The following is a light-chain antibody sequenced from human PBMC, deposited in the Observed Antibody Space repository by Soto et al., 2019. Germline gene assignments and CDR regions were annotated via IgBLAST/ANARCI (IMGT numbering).Light chain of an antibody. CDR1: QGISSY. V-gene: IGKV1-9*01. CDR2: TAS. J-gene: IGKJ3*01. CDR3: QPVDSFPIT. Sequence: IQLTQSPSSLSASVGDRVTITCRARQGISSYLAWYQQKPGKAPKFLIFTASTMESGVASRFSGSGSGTDFTLTNNKLQPEDFASYYCQPVDSFPITFGPGTKVGIK.